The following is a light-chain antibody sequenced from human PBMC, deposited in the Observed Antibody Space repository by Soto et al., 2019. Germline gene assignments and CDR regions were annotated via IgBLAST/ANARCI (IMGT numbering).Light chain of an antibody. CDR2: KAS. J-gene: IGKJ2*01. V-gene: IGKV1-5*03. CDR1: QSINTW. CDR3: QQYSTYPYI. Sequence: DIQMTLSPSTLSASVGDRVTITCRASQSINTWLAWYQQKAGKAPKLLIYKASDLQSGVPARFSGSGLGTEFSLSISSLQPDDFATYYCQQYSTYPYIFGQGTKVEIK.